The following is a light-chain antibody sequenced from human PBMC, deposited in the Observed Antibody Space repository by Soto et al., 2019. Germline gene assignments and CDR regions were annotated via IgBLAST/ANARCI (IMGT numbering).Light chain of an antibody. CDR2: EVS. J-gene: IGLJ2*01. V-gene: IGLV2-8*01. Sequence: QSALTQPPSASGSPGQSVTISCTGTSSDVGGYNYVSWYQQHPGKAPKLMIYEVSKRPSGVPDRFSGSKSGNTASLTVSGLQDEEEADYYCSSYAGSNILVFGGGTKLTVL. CDR1: SSDVGGYNY. CDR3: SSYAGSNILV.